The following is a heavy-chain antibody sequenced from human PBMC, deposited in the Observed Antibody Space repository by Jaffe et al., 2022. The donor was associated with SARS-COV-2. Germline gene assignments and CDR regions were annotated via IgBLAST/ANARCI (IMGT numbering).Heavy chain of an antibody. CDR2: ISISGGNT. V-gene: IGHV3-23*01. Sequence: EVLLLESGGGLVQPGGSLRLSCAASGFTFATYAMSWVRQAPGKGLEWVSGISISGGNTYYADSVKGRFTISRDNSKNTLDMQMNSLRVEDTAVYYCAKRGSGSNSWYVDLWGRGTLVTVSS. J-gene: IGHJ2*01. CDR3: AKRGSGSNSWYVDL. D-gene: IGHD6-13*01. CDR1: GFTFATYA.